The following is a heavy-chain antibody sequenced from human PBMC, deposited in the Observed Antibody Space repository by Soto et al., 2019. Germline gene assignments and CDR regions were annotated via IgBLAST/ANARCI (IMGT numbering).Heavy chain of an antibody. J-gene: IGHJ4*02. V-gene: IGHV4-4*07. CDR1: GGSISFYY. CDR3: ARDRRGGTRPHYYDSSGYYNPFDR. D-gene: IGHD3-22*01. Sequence: SETLSLTCTVSGGSISFYYWSWIRQPAGKGLEWIGRVYSSGNTNYNPSLKSRLTMSVDTSNNQFSLKLRSVTAADTAMYYCARDRRGGTRPHYYDSSGYYNPFDRWGQGTLVTVSS. CDR2: VYSSGNT.